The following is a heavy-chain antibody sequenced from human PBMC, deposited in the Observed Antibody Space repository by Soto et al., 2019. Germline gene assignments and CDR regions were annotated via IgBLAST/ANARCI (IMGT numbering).Heavy chain of an antibody. CDR1: GFTFSSYA. J-gene: IGHJ4*01. CDR3: AKGLWFGEYIPPDY. V-gene: IGHV3-23*01. CDR2: ISGSGGST. D-gene: IGHD3-10*01. Sequence: EVQLLESGGGLVQPGGSLRLSCAASGFTFSSYAMSWVRQAPGKGLEWVSAISGSGGSTYYAASVKGRFTISRDNSKNTLYLQMNSLRAEDTAVYYCAKGLWFGEYIPPDYWGHGTLVTVSS.